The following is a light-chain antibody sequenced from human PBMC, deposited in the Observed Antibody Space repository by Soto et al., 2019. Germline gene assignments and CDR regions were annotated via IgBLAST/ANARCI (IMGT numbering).Light chain of an antibody. CDR3: VLYMGSLWV. CDR2: STN. V-gene: IGLV8-61*01. J-gene: IGLJ3*02. Sequence: QTVLTQEPSFSVSPGGTVTLTCGLSSGSVSTSYYPSWYQQTPGQAPRTLIYSTNTRSTGVPDRFSGSILGNKAALTITGAHADDESDDYGVLYMGSLWVFGGGTKLTVL. CDR1: SGSVSTSYY.